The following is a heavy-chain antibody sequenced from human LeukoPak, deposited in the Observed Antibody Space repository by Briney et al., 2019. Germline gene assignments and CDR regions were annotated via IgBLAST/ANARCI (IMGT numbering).Heavy chain of an antibody. J-gene: IGHJ6*02. D-gene: IGHD5-18*01. V-gene: IGHV7-4-1*02. CDR2: INTNTGNP. CDR3: ARDEGGVQLWSTWGYYYGMDV. CDR1: GYTFTSYA. Sequence: ASVKVSCKASGYTFTSYAMNWVRQAPGQGLEWMGWINTNTGNPTYAQGFTGRFVFSLDTSVSTAYLQISSLKAEDTAVYYCARDEGGVQLWSTWGYYYGMDVWGQGTTVTVSS.